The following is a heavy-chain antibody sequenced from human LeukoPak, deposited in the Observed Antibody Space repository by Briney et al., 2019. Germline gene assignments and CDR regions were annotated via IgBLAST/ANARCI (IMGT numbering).Heavy chain of an antibody. D-gene: IGHD2-2*02. CDR2: INPSGGST. CDR3: ARDDEDIVVVPAAILGY. V-gene: IGHV1-46*01. J-gene: IGHJ4*02. CDR1: GYTFTSYY. Sequence: ASVKVSCKASGYTFTSYYMHWVRQAPGQGLEWMGIINPSGGSTSYAQKFQGRVTMTRDTSTSTVYMELSSLRSEDTAVYYCARDDEDIVVVPAAILGYWGQGTLVTVSS.